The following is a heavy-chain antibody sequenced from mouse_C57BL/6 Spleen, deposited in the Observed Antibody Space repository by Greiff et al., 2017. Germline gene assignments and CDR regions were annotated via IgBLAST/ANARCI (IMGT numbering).Heavy chain of an antibody. Sequence: DVHLVESGGGLVKPGGSLKLSCAASGFTFSSYAMSWVRQTPEKRLEWVATISDGGSYTYYPDNVKGRFTISRDNAKNNLYLQMSHLKSEDTAMYYCARDFYGSSYGYYFDYWGQGTTLTVSS. CDR1: GFTFSSYA. J-gene: IGHJ2*01. CDR3: ARDFYGSSYGYYFDY. V-gene: IGHV5-4*01. CDR2: ISDGGSYT. D-gene: IGHD1-1*01.